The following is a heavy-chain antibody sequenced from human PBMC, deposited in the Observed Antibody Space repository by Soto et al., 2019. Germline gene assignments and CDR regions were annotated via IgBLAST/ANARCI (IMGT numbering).Heavy chain of an antibody. D-gene: IGHD2-2*01. CDR2: FHYSGRT. CDR1: GGPISSGPYS. J-gene: IGHJ6*02. V-gene: IGHV4-39*01. CDR3: ARLAGYCSGTSCYGYYGMDV. Sequence: SETLSLTCSVSGGPISSGPYSWGWIRQPPGKGLEWIGTFHYSGRTYYSPSLERRVTISVDTSKNQFSLKVSPVTAADTAVFYCARLAGYCSGTSCYGYYGMDVWGQGTTVT.